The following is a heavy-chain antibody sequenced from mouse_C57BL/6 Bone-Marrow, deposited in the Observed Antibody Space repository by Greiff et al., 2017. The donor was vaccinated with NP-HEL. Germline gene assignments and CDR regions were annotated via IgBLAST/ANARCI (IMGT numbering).Heavy chain of an antibody. CDR3: ARSTVVATDYFDY. D-gene: IGHD1-1*01. V-gene: IGHV1-58*01. J-gene: IGHJ2*01. CDR1: GYTFTSYG. Sequence: VHVKQSGAELVRPGSSVKMSCKTSGYTFTSYGINWVKQRPGQGLEWIGYIYIGNGYTEYNEKFKGKATLTSDTSSSTAYMQLSSLTSEDSAIYFCARSTVVATDYFDYWGQGTTLTVSS. CDR2: IYIGNGYT.